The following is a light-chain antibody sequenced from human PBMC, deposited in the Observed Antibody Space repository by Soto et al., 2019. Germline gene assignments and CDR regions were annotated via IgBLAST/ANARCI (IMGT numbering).Light chain of an antibody. CDR3: HQYNNWPPLT. CDR2: GAS. Sequence: EVVMTQSPATLSVSPGERATLSCRASQNVNSNLAWYQQKPGQAPRLLIYGASTRATGIPARFSGSGSGTEFTLTINSLQSEDFAVYYCHQYNNWPPLTFGGGTKVEMK. CDR1: QNVNSN. V-gene: IGKV3-15*01. J-gene: IGKJ4*01.